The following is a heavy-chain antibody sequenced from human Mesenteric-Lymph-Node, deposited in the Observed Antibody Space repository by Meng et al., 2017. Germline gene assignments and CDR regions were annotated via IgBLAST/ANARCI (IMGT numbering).Heavy chain of an antibody. CDR3: ARRAPGMIVVGRYGMDV. CDR2: INHSGST. CDR1: GFTFSSYA. Sequence: ESLKISCAASGFTFSSYAMHWVRQPPGKGLEWIGEINHSGSTNYNPSLKSRVTISVDTSKNQFSLKLSSVTAADTAVYYCARRAPGMIVVGRYGMDVWGQGTTVTVSS. D-gene: IGHD3-22*01. J-gene: IGHJ6*02. V-gene: IGHV4-34*01.